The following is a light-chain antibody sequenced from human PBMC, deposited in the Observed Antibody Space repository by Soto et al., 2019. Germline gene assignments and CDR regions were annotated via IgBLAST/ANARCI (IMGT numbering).Light chain of an antibody. CDR3: QQYKESPPR. Sequence: EMVMTQSPANLSVSPGDRATLSCRASQIGSSYLACYQQKPGHPPRLLIYVATNRAPGIPAKFSGSGSGTEFTLTISSRQWEEFAVYYCQQYKESPPRFGQGTKVDIK. V-gene: IGKV3-15*01. CDR1: QIGSSY. J-gene: IGKJ1*01. CDR2: VAT.